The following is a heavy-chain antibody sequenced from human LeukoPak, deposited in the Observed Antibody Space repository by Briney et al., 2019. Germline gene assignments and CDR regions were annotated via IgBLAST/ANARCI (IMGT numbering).Heavy chain of an antibody. D-gene: IGHD3-10*01. CDR1: GFTFSSYG. V-gene: IGHV3-30*03. J-gene: IGHJ5*02. CDR2: ISYDGSNK. CDR3: VCLGGSGLRLGWFDP. Sequence: PGRSLRLSCAASGFTFSSYGMHWVRQAPGKGLEWVAVISYDGSNKYYADSVKGRFTISRDNSKNTLYLQMNSLRAEDTAVYYCVCLGGSGLRLGWFDPWGQGTLVTVSS.